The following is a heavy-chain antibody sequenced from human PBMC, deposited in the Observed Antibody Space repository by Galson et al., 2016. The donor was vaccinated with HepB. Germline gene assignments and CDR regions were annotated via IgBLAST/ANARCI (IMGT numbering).Heavy chain of an antibody. CDR2: ITPHNGKT. J-gene: IGHJ4*02. V-gene: IGHV1-18*01. D-gene: IGHD3-10*01. CDR3: ARETMEWGVILATHPFDY. Sequence: SVKVSCKASGYTFINYGISRVRQAPGQGLEWMGWITPHNGKTHYAQTVQGRVTMTTDTSTSTADMELCSLRSDDTAVYYCARETMEWGVILATHPFDYWGQGTLVTVSS. CDR1: GYTFINYG.